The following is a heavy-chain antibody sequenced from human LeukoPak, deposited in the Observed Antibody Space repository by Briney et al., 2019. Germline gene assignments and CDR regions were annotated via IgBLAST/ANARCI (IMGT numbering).Heavy chain of an antibody. CDR2: INPNSGGT. CDR1: GYTFTGYY. J-gene: IGHJ4*02. D-gene: IGHD3-22*01. CDR3: AREDYYDSSGYTN. Sequence: GASVKVSCKASGYTFTGYYMHWVRQAPGQGLEWMGWINPNSGGTNYAQKFQGRVTMTRDTSISTAYMELSRLRSDDTAVYYCAREDYYDSSGYTNWGQGTLVTVSS. V-gene: IGHV1-2*02.